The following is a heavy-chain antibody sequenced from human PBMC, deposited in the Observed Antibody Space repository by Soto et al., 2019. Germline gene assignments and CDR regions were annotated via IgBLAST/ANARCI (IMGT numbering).Heavy chain of an antibody. Sequence: ASVKVSCKVSGYIFTRYLMNWVRQAPGQRLEWMAWINAGNGDTKYSQKFQGRVTITSDTSASTAYLELSSLRSEDTAVYYCARAWESQLLPNYYYGMDVWGQGTTVTVSS. CDR2: INAGNGDT. CDR1: GYIFTRYL. CDR3: ARAWESQLLPNYYYGMDV. V-gene: IGHV1-3*01. D-gene: IGHD2-2*01. J-gene: IGHJ6*02.